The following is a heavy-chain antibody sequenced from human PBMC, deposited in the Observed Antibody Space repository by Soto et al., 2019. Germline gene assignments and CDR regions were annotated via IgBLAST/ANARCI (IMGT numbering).Heavy chain of an antibody. CDR3: ARGPIVVVPAAMYYYYYYMDV. CDR2: ISAYNGNT. CDR1: GYTFTSYG. J-gene: IGHJ6*03. V-gene: IGHV1-18*01. D-gene: IGHD2-2*01. Sequence: ASVKVSRKASGYTFTSYGISWVRQAPGQGLEWMGWISAYNGNTNYAQKLQGRVTMTTDTSTSTAYMELRSLRSDDTAVYYCARGPIVVVPAAMYYYYYYMDVWGKGTTVTVSS.